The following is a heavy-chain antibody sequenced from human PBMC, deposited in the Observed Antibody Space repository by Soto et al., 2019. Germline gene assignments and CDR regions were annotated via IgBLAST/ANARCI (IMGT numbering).Heavy chain of an antibody. D-gene: IGHD5-12*01. V-gene: IGHV3-11*01. CDR1: GFTFSDYY. Sequence: QVQLVESGGGLVKPGGSLRLSCAASGFTFSDYYMSWIRQAPGKGLEWVSYISSSGRTIDYADAVKGRFTISRDNAKNSLYLQLNSLRAEDTAVYYCAREDGYNYIPYYYYYYGMDVWGQGTTVTVSS. J-gene: IGHJ6*02. CDR2: ISSSGRTI. CDR3: AREDGYNYIPYYYYYYGMDV.